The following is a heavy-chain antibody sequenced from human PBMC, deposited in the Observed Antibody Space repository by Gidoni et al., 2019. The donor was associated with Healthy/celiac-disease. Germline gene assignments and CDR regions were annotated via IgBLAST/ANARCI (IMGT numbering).Heavy chain of an antibody. D-gene: IGHD3-22*01. CDR2: ISGSGGST. CDR1: GITFSSYA. V-gene: IGHV3-23*01. J-gene: IGHJ4*02. Sequence: EVQLLESGGGLVQPGGSLRLPCAASGITFSSYAMSWVRQAPGKGLEWVSAISGSGGSTYYADSVKGRFTISRDNSKNTLYLQMNSLRAEDTAVYYCAKASVVVITTDYWGQGTLVTVSS. CDR3: AKASVVVITTDY.